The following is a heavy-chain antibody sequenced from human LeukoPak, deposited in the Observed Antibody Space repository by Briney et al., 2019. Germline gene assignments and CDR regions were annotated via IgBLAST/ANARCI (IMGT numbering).Heavy chain of an antibody. CDR2: ISAYNGNT. Sequence: ASVKVSCKASGYTFTSYGISWVRQAPGQGLEWMGWISAYNGNTNYAQKLQGRVTMTTDTSTSTAYMELRSLRSDDTAVYYCARDRGAPEVITMVRGGLSYWGQGTLVTVSS. CDR3: ARDRGAPEVITMVRGGLSY. CDR1: GYTFTSYG. J-gene: IGHJ4*02. D-gene: IGHD3-10*01. V-gene: IGHV1-18*01.